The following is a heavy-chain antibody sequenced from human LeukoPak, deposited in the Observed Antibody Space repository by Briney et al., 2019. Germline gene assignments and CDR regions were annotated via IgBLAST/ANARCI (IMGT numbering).Heavy chain of an antibody. CDR3: AKTSGGNY. V-gene: IGHV3-23*01. Sequence: PGGSLRLSCAASGFTFSSYAMSWVRQAPGKGLEWVSATSEGGSSTYYADSVKGRFTISRDNSKNTLYLQMNSLRAEDTAVYFCAKTSGGNYWGQGTLVTVSS. J-gene: IGHJ4*02. D-gene: IGHD2-15*01. CDR1: GFTFSSYA. CDR2: TSEGGSST.